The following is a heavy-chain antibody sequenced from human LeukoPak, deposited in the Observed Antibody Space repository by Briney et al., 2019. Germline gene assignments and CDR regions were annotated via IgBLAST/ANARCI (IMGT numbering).Heavy chain of an antibody. J-gene: IGHJ3*01. CDR3: VRAVHHLFYSDSSGYYGDAFDV. CDR2: LSEGGTTS. Sequence: PGRSLRLSCTGSGFTFSSYVMNWVRQAPGKGLEWVSTLSEGGTTSYYADSVKGRFTVYRDNSQNTLYLEMNSLRGDDTAVYYCVRAVHHLFYSDSSGYYGDAFDVWGQGTVVTVSS. D-gene: IGHD3-22*01. V-gene: IGHV3-23*01. CDR1: GFTFSSYV.